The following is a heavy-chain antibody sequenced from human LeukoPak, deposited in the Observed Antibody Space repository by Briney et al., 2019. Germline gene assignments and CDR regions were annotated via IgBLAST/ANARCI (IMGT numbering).Heavy chain of an antibody. CDR1: GGSISSYY. J-gene: IGHJ6*02. Sequence: SETLSLTCTVSGGSISSYYWSWVRQPPGKGLGWIGYIYYSGSTNYNPSLKSRVTISVDTSKNQFSLKLSSVTAADTAVYYCARMTPNYYYGMDVWGQGTTVTVSS. V-gene: IGHV4-59*01. CDR2: IYYSGST. CDR3: ARMTPNYYYGMDV.